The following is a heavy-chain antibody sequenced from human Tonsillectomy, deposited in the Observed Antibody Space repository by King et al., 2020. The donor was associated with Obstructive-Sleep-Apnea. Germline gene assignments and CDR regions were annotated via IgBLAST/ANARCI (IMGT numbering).Heavy chain of an antibody. D-gene: IGHD6-19*01. CDR1: GFTFSGYG. CDR3: AKDVTPRGWYAVFDY. V-gene: IGHV3-30*18. Sequence: VQLVESGGGVVQPGRSLRLSCAASGFTFSGYGMHWVRQAPGKGLEWVAAISYDGSNKYYADSVKGRFTISRHTSNNTLYLQMNSLRPEDTAVYYCAKDVTPRGWYAVFDYWGQGTLVTVSS. CDR2: ISYDGSNK. J-gene: IGHJ4*02.